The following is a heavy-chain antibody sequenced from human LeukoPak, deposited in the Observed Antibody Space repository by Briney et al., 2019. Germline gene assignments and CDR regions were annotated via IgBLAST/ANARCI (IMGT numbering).Heavy chain of an antibody. V-gene: IGHV5-51*01. CDR2: IYPRDSDT. CDR3: ARHIGLTTRYFDY. J-gene: IGHJ4*02. Sequence: GESLKISCKGSGYKFTDYWIARVRQMPGKGLECMGMIYPRDSDTRYSPSFQGHVTISADKSIATAYLQWSSLKASDTAMYYCARHIGLTTRYFDYWGQGTLVTVSS. CDR1: GYKFTDYW. D-gene: IGHD4/OR15-4a*01.